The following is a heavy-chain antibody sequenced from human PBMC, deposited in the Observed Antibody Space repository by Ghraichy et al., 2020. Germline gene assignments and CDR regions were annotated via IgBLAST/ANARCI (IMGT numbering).Heavy chain of an antibody. D-gene: IGHD3-22*01. Sequence: SETLSLTCTVSGGSISSSSYYWGWIRQPPGKGLEWIGSIYYSGSTYYNPSLKSRVTISVDTSKNQFSLKLSSVTAADTAVYYCARPDYYDSSGYYSFFGYWGQGTLVTVSS. CDR2: IYYSGST. V-gene: IGHV4-39*01. J-gene: IGHJ4*02. CDR3: ARPDYYDSSGYYSFFGY. CDR1: GGSISSSSYY.